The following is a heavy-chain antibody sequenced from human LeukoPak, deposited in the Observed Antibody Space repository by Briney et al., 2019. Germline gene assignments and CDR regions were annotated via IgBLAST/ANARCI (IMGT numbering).Heavy chain of an antibody. CDR1: GFTFSSYW. CDR2: IKQDGSEK. Sequence: GGSLRLSCAASGFTFSSYWMSWVRKAPRKGLGWVANIKQDGSEKYYVDSVKGRFTISRDNAKNSLYLQMNSLRAEDTAVYYCARSDDAAFDYWGQGTLVTVSS. J-gene: IGHJ4*02. CDR3: ARSDDAAFDY. V-gene: IGHV3-7*01. D-gene: IGHD6-25*01.